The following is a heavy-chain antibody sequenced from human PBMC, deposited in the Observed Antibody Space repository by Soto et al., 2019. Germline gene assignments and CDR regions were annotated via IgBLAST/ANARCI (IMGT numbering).Heavy chain of an antibody. J-gene: IGHJ6*02. CDR3: ARTPRGQWELPYYYYGMDV. V-gene: IGHV3-66*01. Sequence: GGSLRLSCAASGFTVSSNYMSWVRQAPGKGLEWVSVTYPGGTTYYADSVKGRFIISRDISKNTLYLQMNSLRAEDTAVYYCARTPRGQWELPYYYYGMDVWGQGTTVTVSS. D-gene: IGHD1-26*01. CDR2: TYPGGTT. CDR1: GFTVSSNY.